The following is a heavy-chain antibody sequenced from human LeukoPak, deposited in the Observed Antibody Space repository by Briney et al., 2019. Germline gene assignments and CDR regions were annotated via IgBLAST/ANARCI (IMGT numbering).Heavy chain of an antibody. V-gene: IGHV3-11*01. CDR1: GFTFSDYY. D-gene: IGHD5-12*01. CDR3: ARDSRGYSGYDYYYYYYYMDV. J-gene: IGHJ6*03. CDR2: ISSSGSTI. Sequence: SGGSLRLSCAASGFTFSDYYMSWIRQAPGKGLEWVSYISSSGSTIYYADSVKGRFTISRDNAKNSLYLQMNSLRAEDTAVYYCARDSRGYSGYDYYYYYYYMDVWGKGTTVTISS.